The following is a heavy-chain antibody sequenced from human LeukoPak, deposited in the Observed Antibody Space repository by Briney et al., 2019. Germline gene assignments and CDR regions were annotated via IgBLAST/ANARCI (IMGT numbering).Heavy chain of an antibody. CDR3: ARALRYFDWSWPNSNAFDI. CDR2: ISNTGGST. Sequence: GGSLRLSCAASGFSFNTYAMSWVRQAPGKGLEWVSAISNTGGSTYYADSVKGRFTISRDKSKNTLSLQMNSLRAEDTAVYYCARALRYFDWSWPNSNAFDIWGQGTMVTVSS. D-gene: IGHD3-9*01. V-gene: IGHV3-23*01. J-gene: IGHJ3*02. CDR1: GFSFNTYA.